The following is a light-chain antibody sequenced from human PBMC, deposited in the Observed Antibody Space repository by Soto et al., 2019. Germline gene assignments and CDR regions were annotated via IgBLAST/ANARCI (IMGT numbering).Light chain of an antibody. CDR2: LAA. V-gene: IGKV4-1*01. J-gene: IGKJ4*01. CDR3: QQYFTTPLT. Sequence: IMMTQSPEALTLSLGERATISCKSNLSLLFNARDYLGWYQHKSGRPPKLLLYLAAKRESGIPERFVGSVSATSITLSINTLPAEDVAVYYCQQYFTTPLTFGGGTRLEIK. CDR1: LSLLFNARDY.